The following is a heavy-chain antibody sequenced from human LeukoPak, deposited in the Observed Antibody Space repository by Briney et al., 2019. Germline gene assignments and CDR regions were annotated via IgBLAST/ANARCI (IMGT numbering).Heavy chain of an antibody. CDR1: GGSFSGYY. D-gene: IGHD6-13*01. Sequence: SETLSLTCAVYGGSFSGYYWSWIRQPPGKGLEWLGEINHSGSTNYNPSLKSRVTISVDTSKNQFSLKLSSVTAADTAVYYCARRKSQKYSSSWSGWFDPWGQGTLVTVSS. J-gene: IGHJ5*02. V-gene: IGHV4-34*01. CDR2: INHSGST. CDR3: ARRKSQKYSSSWSGWFDP.